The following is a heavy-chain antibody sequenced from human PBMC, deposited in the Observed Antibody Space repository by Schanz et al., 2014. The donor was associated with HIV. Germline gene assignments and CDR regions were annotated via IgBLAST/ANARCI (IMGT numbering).Heavy chain of an antibody. D-gene: IGHD3-16*01. Sequence: EEHLLESGGDLIQPGGSLRLSCVASGFPFSNFAMSWVRQDPGRGLEWVSAISTGGERTFYADSVKGRFTISRDNAKNSLFLQMESLRAEDTAVYYCARDGGEVWGQGTTVTVSS. CDR3: ARDGGEV. CDR1: GFPFSNFA. V-gene: IGHV3-23*01. J-gene: IGHJ6*02. CDR2: ISTGGERT.